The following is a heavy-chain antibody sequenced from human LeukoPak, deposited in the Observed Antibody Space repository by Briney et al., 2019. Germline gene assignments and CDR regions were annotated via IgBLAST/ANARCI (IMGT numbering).Heavy chain of an antibody. CDR2: LSFNGVNA. D-gene: IGHD5-24*01. Sequence: GGSLSLSCAASGFSFSNYGMHWVRQAPGMGLEWVAVLSFNGVNAYYADSVRGRFTVSRENSRNYLQMNSLRAEDTAVYFCAKDRVGPGSYNYIMDVWGQGTTVTVSS. J-gene: IGHJ6*02. V-gene: IGHV3-30*18. CDR1: GFSFSNYG. CDR3: AKDRVGPGSYNYIMDV.